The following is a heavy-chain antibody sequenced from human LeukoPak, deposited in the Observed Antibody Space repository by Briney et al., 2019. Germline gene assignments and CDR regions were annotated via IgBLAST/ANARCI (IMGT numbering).Heavy chain of an antibody. J-gene: IGHJ4*02. CDR1: GGSFSGYY. CDR2: INHSGST. Sequence: SETLSLTCAVYGGSFSGYYWSWIRQPPGKGLEWIGEINHSGSTNYNPSLKSRVTISVDTSKNQFSLRLSSVTAADTAVYYCARGRGSGWYEEKFDYWGQGTLVTVSS. CDR3: ARGRGSGWYEEKFDY. D-gene: IGHD6-19*01. V-gene: IGHV4-34*01.